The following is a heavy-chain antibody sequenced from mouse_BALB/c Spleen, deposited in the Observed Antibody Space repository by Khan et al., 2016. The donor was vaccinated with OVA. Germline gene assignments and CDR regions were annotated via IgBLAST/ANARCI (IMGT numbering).Heavy chain of an antibody. Sequence: VQLKESGPGLVAPSQSLSITCTVSGFSLTDYGVNWVRQPPGKGLEWLGMIWGDGSTDYNSALKYRLSISKDNSKSQVFLNMHSLQIDDTATYYCAREGNGYYGFAYWGQGTLVTVSA. CDR2: IWGDGST. V-gene: IGHV2-6-7*01. CDR1: GFSLTDYG. D-gene: IGHD2-3*01. CDR3: AREGNGYYGFAY. J-gene: IGHJ3*01.